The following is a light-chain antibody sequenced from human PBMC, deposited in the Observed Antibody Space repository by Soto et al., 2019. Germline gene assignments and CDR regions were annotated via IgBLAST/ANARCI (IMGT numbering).Light chain of an antibody. Sequence: QYVQTLPASVCGSPGQSITISCTGTSGDIGSYNRVSWYQQHPGKAPKLIIYEVTDRPSGVSNRFSGSKSGNTASLTISGLQAEDEAEYYCSSYTNINTRACVFGTGTKVTVL. V-gene: IGLV2-14*01. CDR1: SGDIGSYNR. J-gene: IGLJ1*01. CDR3: SSYTNINTRACV. CDR2: EVT.